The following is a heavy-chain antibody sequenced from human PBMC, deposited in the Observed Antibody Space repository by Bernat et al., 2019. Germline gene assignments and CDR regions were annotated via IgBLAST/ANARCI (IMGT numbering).Heavy chain of an antibody. CDR3: ARHSHGGDLVVYFDY. Sequence: QLQLQESGPGLVKPSETLSLTCTVSGGSISSSSYYWGWIRQPPGKGLEWIGSIYYSGSTYYNPSLKSRVTISVDTSKNQFSLKLSSVTAADTAVYYCARHSHGGDLVVYFDYWGQGTLVTVSS. D-gene: IGHD2-21*01. CDR2: IYYSGST. V-gene: IGHV4-39*01. CDR1: GGSISSSSYY. J-gene: IGHJ4*02.